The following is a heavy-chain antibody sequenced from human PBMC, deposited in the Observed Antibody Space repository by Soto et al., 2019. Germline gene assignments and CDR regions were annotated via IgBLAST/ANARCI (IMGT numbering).Heavy chain of an antibody. D-gene: IGHD5-18*01. Sequence: GGSLRLSCAASGFPFSSYAMHWVRQDPGKGLEWVAVISYDGSNKYYADSVKGRFTISRDNSKNTLYLQMNSLRAEDTAVYYCARDMMRYSYGPFDYWGQGTLVTVSS. CDR1: GFPFSSYA. CDR2: ISYDGSNK. V-gene: IGHV3-30-3*01. CDR3: ARDMMRYSYGPFDY. J-gene: IGHJ4*02.